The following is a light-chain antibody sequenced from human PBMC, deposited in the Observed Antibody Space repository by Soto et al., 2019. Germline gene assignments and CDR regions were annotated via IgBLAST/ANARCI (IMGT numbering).Light chain of an antibody. CDR3: CSYADVSSYV. V-gene: IGLV2-23*02. Sequence: QSALTQPASVSGSPGQSITISCTGTSSNVGTYNLVSWYQQHPGEAPKLLIYEVSERPSGVSIRFTASKSGNTASLTISGLQAEDEADYSCCSYADVSSYVFGTGTKLTVL. J-gene: IGLJ1*01. CDR1: SSNVGTYNL. CDR2: EVS.